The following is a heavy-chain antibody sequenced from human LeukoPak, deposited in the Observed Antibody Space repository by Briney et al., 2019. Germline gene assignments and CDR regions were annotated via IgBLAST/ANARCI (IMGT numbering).Heavy chain of an antibody. CDR3: VKQTLSSGLDY. D-gene: IGHD6-19*01. Sequence: PGGSLRLSCAASGFTFTTYAMHWVRQAPGKGLEWVAVISSDISYKSYADSVKGRFSISRDNSKNTLNLQMDSLRAEDTAVYYCVKQTLSSGLDYWGQGTLVTVSS. V-gene: IGHV3-30*18. CDR1: GFTFTTYA. J-gene: IGHJ4*02. CDR2: ISSDISYK.